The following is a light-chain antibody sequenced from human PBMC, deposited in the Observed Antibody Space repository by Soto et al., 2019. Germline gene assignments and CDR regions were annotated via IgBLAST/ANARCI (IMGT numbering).Light chain of an antibody. V-gene: IGLV1-47*01. Sequence: QSVLTQPPSASGTPGQRGTLSCSGSSSNIGSNYVYWYQQLPGTAPKLLIYRNNQRPSGVPDRFSGSKSGTSASLAISGLRSEDEADYYCAAWDDSLSGLVFGGGTKVTVL. J-gene: IGLJ2*01. CDR1: SSNIGSNY. CDR3: AAWDDSLSGLV. CDR2: RNN.